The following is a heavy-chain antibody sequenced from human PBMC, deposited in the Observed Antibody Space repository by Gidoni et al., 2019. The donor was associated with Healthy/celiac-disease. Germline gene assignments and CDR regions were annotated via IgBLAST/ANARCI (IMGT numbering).Heavy chain of an antibody. D-gene: IGHD6-19*01. J-gene: IGHJ3*02. CDR2: ISYDVSNK. CDR3: SRDFQSIAVAGEAFDI. Sequence: QGKLGESGGGGGQPGGSLRLDWAGSGVTCRRYAMHGVRPAPGKGLEWVAVISYDVSNKSYADSVKGRFTISRDHSQTSLYLQMLSLRAEDTAVYYCSRDFQSIAVAGEAFDIWGQGTMVTVSS. CDR1: GVTCRRYA. V-gene: IGHV3-30-3*01.